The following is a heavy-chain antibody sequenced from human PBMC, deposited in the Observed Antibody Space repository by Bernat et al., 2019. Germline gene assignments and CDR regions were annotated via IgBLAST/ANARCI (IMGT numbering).Heavy chain of an antibody. CDR3: ARSGGATSYYYYYGMDV. V-gene: IGHV3-23*01. Sequence: EVQLLESGGGLVQPGGSLRLSCAASGFTFSSYAMSWVRQAPGKGLEWVSAISGSGGSTYYADSVKGRFTISRDNSKNTLYLQMSSLGAEDTAVYYCARSGGATSYYYYYGMDVWGQGTTVTVSS. J-gene: IGHJ6*02. D-gene: IGHD1-26*01. CDR1: GFTFSSYA. CDR2: ISGSGGST.